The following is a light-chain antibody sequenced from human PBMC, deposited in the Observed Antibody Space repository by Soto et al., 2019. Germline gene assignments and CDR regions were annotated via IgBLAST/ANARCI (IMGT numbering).Light chain of an antibody. V-gene: IGLV2-11*01. CDR1: SSDVGGYNY. CDR3: CSYAGNYTFV. CDR2: AVS. Sequence: QSVLTQPRSVSGSPGQSVTISCTGTSSDVGGYNYVSWYQQHPGKAPKLMIYAVSKRPSGVPDRFSGSKSGNTASLTISGLQAEDEADHYCCSYAGNYTFVFGGGTKLTVL. J-gene: IGLJ2*01.